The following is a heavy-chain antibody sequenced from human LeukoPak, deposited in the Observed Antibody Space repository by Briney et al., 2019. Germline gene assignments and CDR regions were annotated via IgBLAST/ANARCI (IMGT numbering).Heavy chain of an antibody. CDR2: IYYSGST. J-gene: IGHJ3*02. D-gene: IGHD5-12*01. CDR3: ARVYGSGYDFRGAFDI. CDR1: AGSISGYY. V-gene: IGHV4-59*01. Sequence: SETLSLTCTVSAGSISGYYWSWIRQPPGKGLEWIGYIYYSGSTNYNPSLKSRVTISVDTSKNQFSLKLSSVTAADTAVYYCARVYGSGYDFRGAFDIWGQGTMVTVSS.